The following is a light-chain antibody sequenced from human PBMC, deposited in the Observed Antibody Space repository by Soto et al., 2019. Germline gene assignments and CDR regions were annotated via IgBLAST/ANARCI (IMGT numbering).Light chain of an antibody. Sequence: EIVLTQSPATLSLSPGERATLSCRASQSVSSYLAWYQQKPGQAPRLLIYDASNRATGIPARFSGSGSGTDFTLTIRSLEPEAFAVYYCQQRSNWRGLTFGGGTKVEIK. CDR3: QQRSNWRGLT. V-gene: IGKV3-11*01. J-gene: IGKJ4*01. CDR2: DAS. CDR1: QSVSSY.